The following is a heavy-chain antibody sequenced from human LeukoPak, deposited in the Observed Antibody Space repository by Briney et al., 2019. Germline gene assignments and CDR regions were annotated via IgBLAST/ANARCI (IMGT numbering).Heavy chain of an antibody. CDR3: ARVTPHMVRGVMDY. V-gene: IGHV1-69*05. CDR1: GGTFSSYA. CDR2: IIPIFGTA. D-gene: IGHD3-10*01. J-gene: IGHJ4*02. Sequence: SVKVSCKASGGTFSSYAISWVRQAPGQGLEWMGGIIPIFGTANYAQKLQGRVTMTTDTSTSTAYMELRSLRSDDTAVYYCARVTPHMVRGVMDYWGQGTLVTVSS.